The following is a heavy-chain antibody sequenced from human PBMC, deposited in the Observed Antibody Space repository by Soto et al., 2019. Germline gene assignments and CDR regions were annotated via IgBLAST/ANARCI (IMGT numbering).Heavy chain of an antibody. CDR3: AHSVRYYYGSGSSPIDY. D-gene: IGHD3-10*01. J-gene: IGHJ4*02. CDR2: IYWNDDK. CDR1: GFSLSTSGVG. V-gene: IGHV2-5*01. Sequence: QITLKESGPTLVKPTQTLTLTCTFSGFSLSTSGVGVGWIRQPPGKALEWLALIYWNDDKRYSPSLKSRLTITKDTSKNQVVLTMTNMDPVDTATYYCAHSVRYYYGSGSSPIDYWGQGTLVTVSS.